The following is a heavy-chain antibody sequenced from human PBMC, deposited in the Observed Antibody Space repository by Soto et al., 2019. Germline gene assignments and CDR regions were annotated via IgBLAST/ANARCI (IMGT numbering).Heavy chain of an antibody. V-gene: IGHV3-43*01. CDR1: GFTFDDYT. CDR2: ISWDGGST. J-gene: IGHJ4*02. Sequence: EVQLVESGGVVVQPGGFLRLSCAASGFTFDDYTMHWVRQAPGKGLEWVSLISWDGGSTYYADSVKGRFTISRDNSKNSLYLQMNSLRTEDTALYYCAKDVGRYCSGGSCYPLDYWGQGTLVTVSS. CDR3: AKDVGRYCSGGSCYPLDY. D-gene: IGHD2-15*01.